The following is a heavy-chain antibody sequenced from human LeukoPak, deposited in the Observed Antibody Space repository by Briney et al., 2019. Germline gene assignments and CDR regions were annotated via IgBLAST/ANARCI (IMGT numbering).Heavy chain of an antibody. CDR2: ISSSGSTI. V-gene: IGHV3-48*03. J-gene: IGHJ6*04. D-gene: IGHD3-10*02. CDR1: GFTFSSYE. Sequence: GGSLRLSCAASGFTFSSYEMNWVRQAPGKGLEWVSYISSSGSTIYYADSVKGRFPISRDNAKNSLYLQMNSLRAEDTAVYYCAELGITMIGGVWGKGTTVTISS. CDR3: AELGITMIGGV.